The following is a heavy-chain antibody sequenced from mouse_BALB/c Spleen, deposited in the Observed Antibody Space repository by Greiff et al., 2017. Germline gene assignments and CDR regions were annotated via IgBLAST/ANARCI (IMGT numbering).Heavy chain of an antibody. V-gene: IGHV5-6-5*01. J-gene: IGHJ4*01. CDR1: GFSFSSYA. CDR2: ISSGGST. CDR3: ARDGSYAMDY. D-gene: IGHD2-2*01. Sequence: EVHLVESGGGLVKPGGSLKLSCAASGFSFSSYAMSWVRQTPEKRLEWVASISSGGSTYYPDSVKGRFTISRDNARNILYLQMSSLRSEDTAMYYSARDGSYAMDYWGQGTSVTVSS.